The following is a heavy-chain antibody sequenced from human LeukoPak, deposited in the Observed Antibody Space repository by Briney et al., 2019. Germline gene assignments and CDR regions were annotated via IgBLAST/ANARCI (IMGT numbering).Heavy chain of an antibody. CDR1: GFTFSSYG. CDR2: ISYDGSNK. D-gene: IGHD6-13*01. V-gene: IGHV3-30*03. J-gene: IGHJ4*02. CDR3: VTSSSWYSYFDY. Sequence: GGSLRLSCAASGFTFSSYGMHWVRPAPGKGLVGVAVISYDGSNKYYADSVKGRFTISRDNSKNTLYLQMNSLRAEDTAVYYCVTSSSWYSYFDYWGQGTLVTVSS.